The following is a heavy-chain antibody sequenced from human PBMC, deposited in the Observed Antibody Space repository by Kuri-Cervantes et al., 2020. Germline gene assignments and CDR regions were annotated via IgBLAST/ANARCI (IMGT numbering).Heavy chain of an antibody. V-gene: IGHV4-59*01. CDR2: IYYSGST. CDR3: ARDLGSGNYPSWFDP. CDR1: GGSISSYY. J-gene: IGHJ5*02. D-gene: IGHD3-10*01. Sequence: GSLRLSCTVSGGSISSYYWSWIRQPPGKGLEWIGYIYYSGSTNYNPSLKSRVTISVDTSKNQFSLKLSSVTAADTAVYYCARDLGSGNYPSWFDPWGQGTLVTVSS.